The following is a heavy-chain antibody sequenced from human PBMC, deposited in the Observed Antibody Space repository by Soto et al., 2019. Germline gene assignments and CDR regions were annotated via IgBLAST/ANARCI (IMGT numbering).Heavy chain of an antibody. J-gene: IGHJ4*02. D-gene: IGHD2-21*02. Sequence: QVQLQESGPGLVKPSQTLSLTCTVSGGSISSGGYYWSWIRQHPGKGLEWIGYIYYSGSTYYNPSLKSRVTRSVDTSKNQFSLKLSSVTAADTAVYYCAREFVVVTATTFDYWGQGTLVTVSS. CDR2: IYYSGST. CDR1: GGSISSGGYY. V-gene: IGHV4-31*03. CDR3: AREFVVVTATTFDY.